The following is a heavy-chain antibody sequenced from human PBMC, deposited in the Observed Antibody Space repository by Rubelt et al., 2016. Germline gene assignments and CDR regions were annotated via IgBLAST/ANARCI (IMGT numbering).Heavy chain of an antibody. J-gene: IGHJ4*02. Sequence: QVQLQESGPGLVKPSQTLSLTCTVSGGSISSGGYYWSWIRQHPGKGLEWIGYIYYSGSTYYNRSIKSRVTRSVDTSKNQFSLKLSSVTAADTAVYYCARDSGSRIFDYWGQGTLVTVSS. V-gene: IGHV4-31*03. CDR3: ARDSGSRIFDY. D-gene: IGHD2/OR15-2a*01. CDR1: GGSISSGGYY. CDR2: IYYSGST.